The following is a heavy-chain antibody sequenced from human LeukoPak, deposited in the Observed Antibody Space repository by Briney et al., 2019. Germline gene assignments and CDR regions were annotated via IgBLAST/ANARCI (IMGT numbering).Heavy chain of an antibody. CDR1: GFTFSSYG. Sequence: GGSLRLSCAASGFTFSSYGMSWVRQAPGKGLEWVSAISGSGSNTYYAGSVKGRFTISRDNSKNTLYLQMNSLRAEDTAVYYCAKVVSGYDFFDYWGQGIMVTVSS. V-gene: IGHV3-23*01. CDR2: ISGSGSNT. J-gene: IGHJ4*02. D-gene: IGHD5-12*01. CDR3: AKVVSGYDFFDY.